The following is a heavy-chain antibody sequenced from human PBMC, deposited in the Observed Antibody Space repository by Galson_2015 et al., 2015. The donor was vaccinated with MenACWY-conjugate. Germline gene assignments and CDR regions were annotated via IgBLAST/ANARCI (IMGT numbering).Heavy chain of an antibody. CDR1: GFTFSNYW. D-gene: IGHD6-19*01. CDR3: ARDRGSGWYNDY. V-gene: IGHV3-74*01. CDR2: INPDGSST. Sequence: SLRLSCAASGFTFSNYWMHWVRQAPGKGLVWVSRINPDGSSTRYADSVKGRFTISRDTAKNTLYLQMNSPTADDTAMYYCARDRGSGWYNDYWGQGTLVTVSS. J-gene: IGHJ4*02.